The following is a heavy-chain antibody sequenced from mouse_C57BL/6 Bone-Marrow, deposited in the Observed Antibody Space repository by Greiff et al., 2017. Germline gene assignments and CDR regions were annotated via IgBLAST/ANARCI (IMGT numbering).Heavy chain of an antibody. V-gene: IGHV5-4*01. J-gene: IGHJ2*01. CDR3: ARDRGQLRLNYFDY. D-gene: IGHD3-2*02. CDR1: GFTFSSYA. Sequence: EVQLMESGGGLVKPGGSLKLSCAASGFTFSSYAMSWVRQTPEKRLEWVATISDGGSYTYYPDNVQGRFTISRDNAKNNLYLQMSHLKSEDTAMYYCARDRGQLRLNYFDYWGQGTTLTVSS. CDR2: ISDGGSYT.